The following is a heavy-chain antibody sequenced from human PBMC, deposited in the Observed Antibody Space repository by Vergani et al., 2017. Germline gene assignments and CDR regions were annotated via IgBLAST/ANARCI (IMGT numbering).Heavy chain of an antibody. D-gene: IGHD6-25*01. V-gene: IGHV3-21*01. CDR2: ISSSRSYI. CDR3: ARGERIAAIDY. J-gene: IGHJ4*02. Sequence: EVQLVESGGGLVKPGGSLRLSCAASGFPFSSYSMNWVRQAPGKGLEWVSSISSSRSYINYADSVKGRFTISRDNAKNSLYLQMNSLRAEDTAVYYCARGERIAAIDYWGQGTLVTVSS. CDR1: GFPFSSYS.